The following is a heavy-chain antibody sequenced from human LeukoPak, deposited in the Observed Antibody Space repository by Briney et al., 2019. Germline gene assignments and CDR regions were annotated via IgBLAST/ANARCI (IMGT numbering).Heavy chain of an antibody. CDR3: ARDWVLWFGESYYFDY. Sequence: PGRSLRLSCAASGFTFSSYAMHWVRQAPGKGLEWVAVISYDGSNKYYADSVKGRFTISRDNSKNTLYLQMNSLRAEDTAVYYCARDWVLWFGESYYFDYWGQGTLVTVFS. J-gene: IGHJ4*02. CDR1: GFTFSSYA. D-gene: IGHD3-10*01. CDR2: ISYDGSNK. V-gene: IGHV3-30*04.